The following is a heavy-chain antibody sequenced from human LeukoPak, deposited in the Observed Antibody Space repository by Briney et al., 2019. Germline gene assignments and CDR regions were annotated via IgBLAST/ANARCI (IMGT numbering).Heavy chain of an antibody. CDR1: GFTFSDYY. CDR3: AKDAKQWLDPSAWGPDAFDI. CDR2: ITNSGSTI. J-gene: IGHJ3*02. D-gene: IGHD6-19*01. Sequence: PGGSLGLSCAASGFTFSDYYMSWIRQAPGKGLEWVSYITNSGSTIYYADSVKGRFTISRDNSKNTLYLQMNSLRADDTAVYYCAKDAKQWLDPSAWGPDAFDIWGQGTMVTVSS. V-gene: IGHV3-11*01.